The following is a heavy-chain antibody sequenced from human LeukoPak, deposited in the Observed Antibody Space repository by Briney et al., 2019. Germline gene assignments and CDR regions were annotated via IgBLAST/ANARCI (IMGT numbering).Heavy chain of an antibody. D-gene: IGHD4-17*01. J-gene: IGHJ4*02. Sequence: GGSLRLSCAASGFTFSSYGMHWVRQAPGKGLEWVAVISYDGSNKYYADSVKGRFTISRDNSKNTLYLQMNSLRAEDTAVYYCAKALSDHYGLDYWGQGTLVTVSS. CDR2: ISYDGSNK. CDR3: AKALSDHYGLDY. V-gene: IGHV3-30*18. CDR1: GFTFSSYG.